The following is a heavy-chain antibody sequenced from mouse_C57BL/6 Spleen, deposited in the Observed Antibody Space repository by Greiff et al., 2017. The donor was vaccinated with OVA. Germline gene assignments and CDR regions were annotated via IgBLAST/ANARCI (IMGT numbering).Heavy chain of an antibody. CDR3: AIGTSTVVADY. V-gene: IGHV1-26*01. CDR1: GYTFTDYY. Sequence: EVQLQQSGPELVKPGASVKISCKASGYTFTDYYMNWVMQSHGKSLEWIGDINPNNGGTSYNQKFKGKATLTVDKSSSTAFMELRSLTSEDSAVYYCAIGTSTVVADYWGQGTTLTVSS. CDR2: INPNNGGT. J-gene: IGHJ2*01. D-gene: IGHD1-1*01.